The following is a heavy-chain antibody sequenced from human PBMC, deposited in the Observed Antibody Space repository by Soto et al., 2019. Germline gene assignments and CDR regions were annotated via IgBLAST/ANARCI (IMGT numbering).Heavy chain of an antibody. CDR3: AKRTRYYGSGSGGGFDY. V-gene: IGHV3-23*01. CDR2: ISGSGGST. D-gene: IGHD3-10*01. J-gene: IGHJ4*02. Sequence: GGSLRLSCAASGFTFSSYAMSWVRQAPGKGLEWVSAISGSGGSTYYADSVKGRFTISRDNSKNTLYLQMNSLRAEDTAVYYCAKRTRYYGSGSGGGFDYWGQGTLVTVSS. CDR1: GFTFSSYA.